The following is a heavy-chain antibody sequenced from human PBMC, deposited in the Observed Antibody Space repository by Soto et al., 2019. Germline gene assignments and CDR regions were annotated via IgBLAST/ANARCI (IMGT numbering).Heavy chain of an antibody. CDR3: VRDRGYPDSFDI. CDR1: GFIFSSYA. J-gene: IGHJ3*02. D-gene: IGHD3-10*01. CDR2: ISGSGGST. V-gene: IGHV3-23*01. Sequence: GGSLRLSCAASGFIFSSYAMSWVRQAPGKGLEWVSAISGSGGSTYYADSVKGRFTISRDNAKNTLYLQMNSLRVEDTAVYFCVRDRGYPDSFDIWGPGTLVTVSS.